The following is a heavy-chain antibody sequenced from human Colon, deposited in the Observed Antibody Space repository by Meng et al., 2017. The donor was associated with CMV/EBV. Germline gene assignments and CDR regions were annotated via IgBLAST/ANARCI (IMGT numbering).Heavy chain of an antibody. V-gene: IGHV3-23*01. CDR3: AKGRLGFGELCMDV. J-gene: IGHJ6*02. CDR2: ISASGGST. D-gene: IGHD3-10*01. Sequence: GGSLRLSCAASGFMFSSYAMTWVRQAPGKGLEWVSVISASGGSTKYADSVKGRFTISRDNSKSTLYLQMDSLRAEDTAIYYCAKGRLGFGELCMDVWGQGTTVTAP. CDR1: GFMFSSYA.